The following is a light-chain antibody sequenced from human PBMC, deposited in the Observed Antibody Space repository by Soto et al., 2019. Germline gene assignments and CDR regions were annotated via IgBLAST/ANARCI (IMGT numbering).Light chain of an antibody. CDR3: QQYYTYSWT. Sequence: DTQMTQSPSTLSTSVGDRVTITCRASQSIHRWLAWYQQKPGKAPKLLIYDASSLESGVPSRFSGSGSGTEFTPTISSLQPDDFATYYCQQYYTYSWTFGQGTKVDIK. CDR2: DAS. J-gene: IGKJ1*01. V-gene: IGKV1-5*01. CDR1: QSIHRW.